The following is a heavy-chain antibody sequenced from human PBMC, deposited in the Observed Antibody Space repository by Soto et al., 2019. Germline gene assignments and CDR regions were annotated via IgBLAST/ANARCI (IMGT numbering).Heavy chain of an antibody. Sequence: QVQLVESGGGVVQPGRSLRLSCAASGFTFSSYGMHWVRQAPGKGLEWVAVISYDGSNKYYADSVKGRFTISRDNSKNTLYLQMNSLRAEDTAVYYCAKDGDYGDYVDYGMDVWGQGTTVTVSS. CDR3: AKDGDYGDYVDYGMDV. CDR1: GFTFSSYG. CDR2: ISYDGSNK. D-gene: IGHD4-17*01. V-gene: IGHV3-30*18. J-gene: IGHJ6*02.